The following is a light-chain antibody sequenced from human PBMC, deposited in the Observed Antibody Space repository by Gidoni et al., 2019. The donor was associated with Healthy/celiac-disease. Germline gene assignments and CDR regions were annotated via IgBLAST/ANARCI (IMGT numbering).Light chain of an antibody. CDR1: QSVSSSY. CDR3: QQYGSSPPT. Sequence: ELVLTQSPGTLSVSPAERATLSCRASQSVSSSYLAWNQQKPGQAPRLLIYGASIRATGIPDRFSGSGSGTDFTLTISRLEPEDFAVYYCQQYGSSPPTFGQGTKVEIK. V-gene: IGKV3-20*01. CDR2: GAS. J-gene: IGKJ1*01.